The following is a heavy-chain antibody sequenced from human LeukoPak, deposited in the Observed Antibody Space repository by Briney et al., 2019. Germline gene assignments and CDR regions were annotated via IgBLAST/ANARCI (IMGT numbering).Heavy chain of an antibody. D-gene: IGHD6-13*01. CDR3: ARESSSWLIDY. CDR1: GFTSSSYS. V-gene: IGHV3-21*01. CDR2: ISSSSSYI. Sequence: GGSLRLSCAASGFTSSSYSMNWVRQAPGKGLEWVSSISSSSSYIYYADSVKGRFTISRDNAKNSLYLQMNSLRAEDTAVYYCARESSSWLIDYWGQGTLVTVSS. J-gene: IGHJ4*02.